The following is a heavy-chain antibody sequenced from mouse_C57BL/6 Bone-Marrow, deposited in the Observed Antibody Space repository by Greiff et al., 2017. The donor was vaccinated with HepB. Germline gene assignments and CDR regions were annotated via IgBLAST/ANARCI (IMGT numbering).Heavy chain of an antibody. CDR2: IDPENGDT. CDR1: GFNIKDDY. V-gene: IGHV14-4*01. Sequence: EVKLQQSGAELVRPGASVKLSCTASGFNIKDDYMHWVKQRPEQGLEWIGWIDPENGDTEYASKFQGKATITADTSSNTAYLQLSSLTSEDTAVYYCTTCYYGSSYWYFDVWGTGTTVTVSS. J-gene: IGHJ1*03. D-gene: IGHD1-1*01. CDR3: TTCYYGSSYWYFDV.